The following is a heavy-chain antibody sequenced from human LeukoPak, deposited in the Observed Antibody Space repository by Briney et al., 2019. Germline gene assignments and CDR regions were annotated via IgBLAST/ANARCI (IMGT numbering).Heavy chain of an antibody. CDR1: GYSFTSYW. D-gene: IGHD6-19*01. Sequence: GEALKISCKGAGYSFTSYWISWGRQMPGKGLEGRGRIDSSDSYTNYSPSFQGHVTISADNSISTAYLQWSSLTASDTAMYYCARSLYSSGWYVDYWGQGTLVTVSS. V-gene: IGHV5-10-1*01. CDR2: IDSSDSYT. J-gene: IGHJ4*02. CDR3: ARSLYSSGWYVDY.